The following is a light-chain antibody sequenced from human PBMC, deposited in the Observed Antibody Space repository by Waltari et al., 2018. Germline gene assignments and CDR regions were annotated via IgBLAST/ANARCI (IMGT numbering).Light chain of an antibody. J-gene: IGLJ2*01. Sequence: QSVLTQPPSVSGAPGQRVTISCTGSSSNIGAGYDVHWYQHLPETAPRLLIYGSRNRPSGVPDRFSGSKSGTSASLAITGLQAEDEAEYYCQSFDNSLSGYVVFGGGTKLTVL. CDR1: SSNIGAGYD. V-gene: IGLV1-40*01. CDR2: GSR. CDR3: QSFDNSLSGYVV.